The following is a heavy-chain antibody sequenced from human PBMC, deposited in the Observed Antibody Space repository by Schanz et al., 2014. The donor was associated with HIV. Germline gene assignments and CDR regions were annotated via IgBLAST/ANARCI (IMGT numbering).Heavy chain of an antibody. CDR3: AKDRITGTTGVPYYYYGMDV. V-gene: IGHV3-33*06. D-gene: IGHD1-7*01. J-gene: IGHJ6*02. CDR2: IWYDGGYK. CDR1: GFTFSNYA. Sequence: QVHLVESGGGVVQPGTSLRLSCAASGFTFSNYAIHWVRQAPGKGLEGVAVIWYDGGYKSYADSVTGRFTISRDNSKNTLYLQMNSLRAEDTAVYYCAKDRITGTTGVPYYYYGMDVWGQGTTVTVSS.